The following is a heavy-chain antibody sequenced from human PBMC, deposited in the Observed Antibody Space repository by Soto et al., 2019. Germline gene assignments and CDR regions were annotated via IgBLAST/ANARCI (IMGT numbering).Heavy chain of an antibody. CDR2: IKGDGSEK. D-gene: IGHD3-3*01. CDR1: GFTFSSYW. CDR3: VRGTMAPGLDH. Sequence: EVQLVESGGGLVQPGGSLRLSCAASGFTFSSYWINWVRQTPGKGLEWVANIKGDGSEKYYVDSLKGRFTISRDNAKNSLHLHMNSLRAEDTAVYYCVRGTMAPGLDHWGQGTLVTVSS. J-gene: IGHJ4*02. V-gene: IGHV3-7*01.